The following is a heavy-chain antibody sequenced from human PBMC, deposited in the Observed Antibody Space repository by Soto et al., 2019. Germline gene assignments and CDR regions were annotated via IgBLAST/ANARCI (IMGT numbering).Heavy chain of an antibody. D-gene: IGHD3-22*01. CDR2: IYHSGST. CDR1: VCSICSGYYS. Sequence: SETXSLTCSVSVCSICSGYYSWNWMRQPPGKGLQWIGYIYHSGSTYYNPSLKSRVTISVDRSKNQFSLNLFSVTAADTAVYYCERDSGRGYNKGGFDNWGKGTMVNVSS. J-gene: IGHJ5*02. V-gene: IGHV4-30-2*01. CDR3: ERDSGRGYNKGGFDN.